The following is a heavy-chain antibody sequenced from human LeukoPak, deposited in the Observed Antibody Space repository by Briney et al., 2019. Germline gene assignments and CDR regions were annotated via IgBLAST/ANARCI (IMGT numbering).Heavy chain of an antibody. Sequence: VASVKVSCKASGGTFSSYAISWVRQAPGQGLEWMGGIIPIFGTANYAQKFQGRVTITADESTSTAYMELSSLRSEDTAVYYCARTGLRFLEWLLDYWGQGTLVTVSS. V-gene: IGHV1-69*13. D-gene: IGHD3-3*01. CDR1: GGTFSSYA. CDR2: IIPIFGTA. CDR3: ARTGLRFLEWLLDY. J-gene: IGHJ4*02.